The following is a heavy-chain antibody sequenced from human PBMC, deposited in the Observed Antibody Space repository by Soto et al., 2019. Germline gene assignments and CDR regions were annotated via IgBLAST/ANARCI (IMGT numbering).Heavy chain of an antibody. D-gene: IGHD2-8*01. CDR2: INSDGSTT. CDR3: ATEARGECTNGACCPYYYYYGMDV. CDR1: GFTFSSYW. J-gene: IGHJ6*02. Sequence: EVQVVESGGGLVQPGGSLRLSCAASGFTFSSYWMHWVRQAPGKGLVWVSRINSDGSTTSYADSVKGRFTISRDNAKNTMYQQMKSRRGADTAVYYCATEARGECTNGACCPYYYYYGMDVWGLGTTVTVSS. V-gene: IGHV3-74*01.